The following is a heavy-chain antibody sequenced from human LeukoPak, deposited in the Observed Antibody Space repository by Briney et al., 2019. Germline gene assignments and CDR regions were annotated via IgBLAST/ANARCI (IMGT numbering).Heavy chain of an antibody. J-gene: IGHJ4*02. CDR1: GYSFTSYW. CDR2: IYPGDSDT. D-gene: IGHD3-22*01. Sequence: GESLKISCKGSGYSFTSYWIGWVRQMPGKGLEWMGIIYPGDSDTRYSPSFQGQVTISADKSINTAYLQWSSLKASDTAMFYCASRANHDSSGHPPYFDYWGRGTLVTVSS. V-gene: IGHV5-51*01. CDR3: ASRANHDSSGHPPYFDY.